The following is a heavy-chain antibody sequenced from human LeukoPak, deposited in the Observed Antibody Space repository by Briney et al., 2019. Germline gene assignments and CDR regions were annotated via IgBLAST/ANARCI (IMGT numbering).Heavy chain of an antibody. D-gene: IGHD3-10*01. V-gene: IGHV3-23*01. CDR1: GFTFSSYA. J-gene: IGHJ6*03. CDR3: AKGGANMVRGVITMDV. Sequence: GGSLRLSCAASGFTFSSYAMSWVRQAPGKGLEWVSAISGSGGCTYYADSVKGRFTISRDNSKNTLYLQMNSLRAEDTAVYYCAKGGANMVRGVITMDVWGKGTTVTVSS. CDR2: ISGSGGCT.